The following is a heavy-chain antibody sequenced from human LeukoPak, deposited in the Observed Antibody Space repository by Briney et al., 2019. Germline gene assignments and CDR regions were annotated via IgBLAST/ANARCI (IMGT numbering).Heavy chain of an antibody. CDR3: ARDSYDYVWGSYRFDY. D-gene: IGHD3-16*02. V-gene: IGHV3-30-3*01. CDR2: ISYDGSNK. CDR1: GFTFSSYA. Sequence: GGSLRLSCAASGFTFSSYAMHWVRQAPGKGLEWVAVISYDGSNKYYADSVKGRFTISRDNSKNTLYLQMNSLRAEDTAVYYCARDSYDYVWGSYRFDYWGRGTLVTVSS. J-gene: IGHJ4*02.